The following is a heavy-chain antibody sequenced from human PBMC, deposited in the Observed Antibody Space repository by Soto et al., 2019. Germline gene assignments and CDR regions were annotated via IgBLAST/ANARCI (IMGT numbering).Heavy chain of an antibody. CDR2: ISGSGGST. CDR1: GLTFSSYA. Sequence: EVQLLESGGGLVQPGGSLRLSCAASGLTFSSYAMSWVRQAPGKGLEWVSAISGSGGSTYYADSVKGRFTISRDNSKNTLYLQMNSLRAEDTAVYFCAKDQGGYYYYGMDVWGQGTTVTVSS. V-gene: IGHV3-23*01. CDR3: AKDQGGYYYYGMDV. J-gene: IGHJ6*02.